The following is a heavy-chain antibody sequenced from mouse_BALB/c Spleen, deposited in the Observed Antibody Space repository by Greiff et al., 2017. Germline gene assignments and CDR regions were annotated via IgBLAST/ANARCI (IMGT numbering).Heavy chain of an antibody. D-gene: IGHD3-1*01. J-gene: IGHJ4*01. V-gene: IGHV1-77*01. CDR3: ARPARATDYAMDY. Sequence: VKVVESGAELARPGASVKLSCKASGYTFTDYYINWVKQRTGQGLEWIGEIYPGSGNTYYNEKFKGKATLTADKSSSTAYMQLSSLTSEDSAVYFCARPARATDYAMDYWGQGTSVTVSS. CDR1: GYTFTDYY. CDR2: IYPGSGNT.